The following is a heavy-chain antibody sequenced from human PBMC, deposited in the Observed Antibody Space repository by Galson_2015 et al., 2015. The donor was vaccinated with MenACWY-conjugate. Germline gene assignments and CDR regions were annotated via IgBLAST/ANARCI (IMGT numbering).Heavy chain of an antibody. V-gene: IGHV4-59*01. D-gene: IGHD6-6*01. CDR2: MYSSGST. Sequence: SETLSLTCTVSGGSISGSYWTWIRQSPGKGLEWIGYMYSSGSTSYNPSLEGRVTISRDMSRNQFSLNLRSVPAADTAVYFCARDSAARFDYWGQGALVTVSS. CDR3: ARDSAARFDY. CDR1: GGSISGSY. J-gene: IGHJ4*02.